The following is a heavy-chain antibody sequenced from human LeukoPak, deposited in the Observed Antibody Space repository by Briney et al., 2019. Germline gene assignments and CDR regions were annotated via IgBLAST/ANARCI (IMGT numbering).Heavy chain of an antibody. CDR1: GGSISSYY. Sequence: SETLSLTCTVSGGSISSYYWSWIRQPAGKGLEWIGRIYTSGSTNYNPSLKSRVTMSVDTSKNQFSLKLSSVTAADTAVYYCARVPRSYYYYYMDVWGKGTTVTVSS. CDR2: IYTSGST. J-gene: IGHJ6*03. V-gene: IGHV4-4*07. CDR3: ARVPRSYYYYYMDV.